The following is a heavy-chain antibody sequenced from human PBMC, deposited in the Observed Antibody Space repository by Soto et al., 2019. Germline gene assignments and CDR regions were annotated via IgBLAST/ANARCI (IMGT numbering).Heavy chain of an antibody. Sequence: LRLSCAASGFTFSSYGMHWVRQAPGKGLEWVAVIWYDGSNKYYADSVKGRFTISRDNSKNTLYLQMNSLRAEDTAVYYCARSPYCGGDCYSAPDYWGQGTLVTVSS. CDR3: ARSPYCGGDCYSAPDY. CDR1: GFTFSSYG. D-gene: IGHD2-21*02. J-gene: IGHJ4*02. CDR2: IWYDGSNK. V-gene: IGHV3-33*01.